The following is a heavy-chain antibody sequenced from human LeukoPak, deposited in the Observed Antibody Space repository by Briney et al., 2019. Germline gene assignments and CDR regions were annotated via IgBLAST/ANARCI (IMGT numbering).Heavy chain of an antibody. J-gene: IGHJ4*02. V-gene: IGHV3-48*04. Sequence: PGGSLRISCAASGFTFSTYSMDWVRQAPGKGLEWVSYISSSSGTIFYADSVKGRFTISRDNANNSLYLQMNSLRAEDTAVYYCARVRQQLGFDYWGQGTLVTVSS. D-gene: IGHD6-13*01. CDR3: ARVRQQLGFDY. CDR2: ISSSSGTI. CDR1: GFTFSTYS.